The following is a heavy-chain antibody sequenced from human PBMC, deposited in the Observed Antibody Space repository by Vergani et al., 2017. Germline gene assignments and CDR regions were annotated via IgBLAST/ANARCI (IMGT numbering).Heavy chain of an antibody. V-gene: IGHV1-18*04. CDR1: GYIFTSYG. CDR2: ISAYNGNT. D-gene: IGHD2-2*01. J-gene: IGHJ6*02. Sequence: QVQLVQSGAEVKKPGAPVKVSCKASGYIFTSYGISWVRQAPGQGVEWMGWISAYNGNTNYGQELQGRVTMTTDTSTSTAYMELRSLRSDDTAVYYCARDPDIVVVPAAPYYCYYYGMDVWGQGTTVTVSS. CDR3: ARDPDIVVVPAAPYYCYYYGMDV.